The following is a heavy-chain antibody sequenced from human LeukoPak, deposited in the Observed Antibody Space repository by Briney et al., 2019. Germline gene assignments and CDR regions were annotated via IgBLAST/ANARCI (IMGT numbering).Heavy chain of an antibody. Sequence: SVKVSCKASGGTFSSYAISWVRQAPGQGLEWMGGIIPIFGTANYAQKFQGRVTITTDESTSTAYMELSSLRSEGTAVYYCARAYCGGDCYRYRHFDYWGQGTLVTVSS. CDR2: IIPIFGTA. J-gene: IGHJ4*02. CDR1: GGTFSSYA. D-gene: IGHD2-21*02. V-gene: IGHV1-69*05. CDR3: ARAYCGGDCYRYRHFDY.